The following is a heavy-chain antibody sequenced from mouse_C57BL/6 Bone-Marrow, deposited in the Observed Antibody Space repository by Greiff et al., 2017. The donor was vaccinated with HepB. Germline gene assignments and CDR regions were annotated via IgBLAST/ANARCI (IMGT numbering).Heavy chain of an antibody. D-gene: IGHD1-1*01. CDR3: ARSITTVPYYYAMDY. J-gene: IGHJ4*01. CDR2: IWSGGST. Sequence: VHLVESGPGLVQPSQSLSITCTVSGFSLTSYGVHWVRQSPGKGLEWLGVIWSGGSTDYNAAFISRLSISKDNSKSQVFFKMNSLQADDTAIYYCARSITTVPYYYAMDYWGQGTSVTVSS. V-gene: IGHV2-2*01. CDR1: GFSLTSYG.